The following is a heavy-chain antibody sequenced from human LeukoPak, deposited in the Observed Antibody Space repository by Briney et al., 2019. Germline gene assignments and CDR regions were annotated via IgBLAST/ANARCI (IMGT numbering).Heavy chain of an antibody. Sequence: GGALRLSCAASGFTFSSYAMHWVRQAPGKGLEWVAVISYDGSNKYYADSVKGQFTISRDNSKNTLYLQMNSLRAEDTAVYYCASLLNYDYVWGSYRRHFDYWGQGTLVTVSS. CDR3: ASLLNYDYVWGSYRRHFDY. CDR1: GFTFSSYA. V-gene: IGHV3-30*04. J-gene: IGHJ4*02. D-gene: IGHD3-16*02. CDR2: ISYDGSNK.